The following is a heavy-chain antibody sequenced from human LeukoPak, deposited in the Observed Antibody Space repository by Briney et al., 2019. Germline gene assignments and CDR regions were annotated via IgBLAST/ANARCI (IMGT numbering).Heavy chain of an antibody. V-gene: IGHV1-8*01. CDR2: MNPNSGNT. Sequence: WASVKVSCKASGYTFTSYDINWVRQATGQGLEWMGWMNPNSGNTGYAQKFQGRVTMTRNTSISTAYMELSSLRSEDTAVYYCARVWRAAIAAAGKSPFGYWGQGTLVTVSS. J-gene: IGHJ4*02. D-gene: IGHD6-13*01. CDR1: GYTFTSYD. CDR3: ARVWRAAIAAAGKSPFGY.